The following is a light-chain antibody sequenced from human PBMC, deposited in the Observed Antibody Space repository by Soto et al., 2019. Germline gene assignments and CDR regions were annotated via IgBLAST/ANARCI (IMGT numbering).Light chain of an antibody. CDR3: SSYTTSTTLV. CDR2: EVS. Sequence: QSVLTQPASVSGSPGQSITISCTGTTSDVGAYNYVSWYQQHAGKAPKLMIYEVSNRPSGVSNRFSGSKSGNTASLTISGLQAEDEADYYCSSYTTSTTLVFGGGTQLTVL. J-gene: IGLJ2*01. CDR1: TSDVGAYNY. V-gene: IGLV2-14*01.